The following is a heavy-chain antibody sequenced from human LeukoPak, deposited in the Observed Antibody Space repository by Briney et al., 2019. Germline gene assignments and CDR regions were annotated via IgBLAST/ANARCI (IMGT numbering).Heavy chain of an antibody. CDR3: AREPHGDSSSFPSYFDY. CDR2: INPSGGST. CDR1: GYTFTSYY. D-gene: IGHD6-6*01. Sequence: ASVKVSCKASGYTFTSYYMHWVRQAPGQGLERMGIINPSGGSTSYAQKFQGRVTMTRDTSTSTVYMELSSLRSEDTAVYYCAREPHGDSSSFPSYFDYWGQGTLVTVSS. J-gene: IGHJ4*02. V-gene: IGHV1-46*03.